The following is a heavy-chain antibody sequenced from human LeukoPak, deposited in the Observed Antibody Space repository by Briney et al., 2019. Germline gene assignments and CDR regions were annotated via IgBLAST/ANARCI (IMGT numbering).Heavy chain of an antibody. V-gene: IGHV3-30*18. J-gene: IGHJ4*02. CDR3: AKSFRVGAPNSFYFDY. D-gene: IGHD1-26*01. CDR2: ISFDGNNK. CDR1: GFTFSNYG. Sequence: PGGSLRLSCAASGFTFSNYGVHWVRQAPGKGLEWVAVISFDGNNKYYADSVKGRFTISRDNSKNTLYLQMNSLRAEDTAVYYCAKSFRVGAPNSFYFDYWGQGTLVTISS.